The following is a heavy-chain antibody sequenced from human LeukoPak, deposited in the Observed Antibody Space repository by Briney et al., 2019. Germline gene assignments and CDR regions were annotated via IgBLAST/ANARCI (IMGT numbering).Heavy chain of an antibody. CDR2: IYPGDSDT. Sequence: GESLKISCKGSGYIFTSYWIGWVRQMPGKGLEWMGIIYPGDSDTRYSPSFQGQVTISADKSISTAYLQWSSLKASDTAMYYCARTLPDYYDSSGYYYYRYYYYYYGMDVWGQGTTVTVSS. D-gene: IGHD3-22*01. CDR3: ARTLPDYYDSSGYYYYRYYYYYYGMDV. J-gene: IGHJ6*02. V-gene: IGHV5-51*01. CDR1: GYIFTSYW.